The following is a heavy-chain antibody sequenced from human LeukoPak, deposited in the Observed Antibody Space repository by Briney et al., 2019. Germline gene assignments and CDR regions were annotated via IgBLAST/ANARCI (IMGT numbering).Heavy chain of an antibody. CDR3: ARLSIAVAGLDY. V-gene: IGHV3-21*01. CDR1: GFTFSSYS. CDR2: ISSSSSYI. D-gene: IGHD6-19*01. J-gene: IGHJ4*02. Sequence: GGSLRLSCAASGFTFSSYSMNWVRQAPGKGLEWVSSISSSSSYIYYADSVKGRFTISRDNAKNSLYLQMNSLRAEDTAVCYCARLSIAVAGLDYWGQGTLVTVSS.